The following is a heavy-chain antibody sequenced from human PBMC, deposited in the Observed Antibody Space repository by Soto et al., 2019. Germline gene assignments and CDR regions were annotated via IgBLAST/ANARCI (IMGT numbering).Heavy chain of an antibody. D-gene: IGHD3-3*01. J-gene: IGHJ6*02. CDR2: IIPIFGTA. CDR1: GGTFSSYA. V-gene: IGHV1-69*13. Sequence: SVKVSCKASGGTFSSYAISWVRQAPGQGLEWMGGIIPIFGTANYAQKFQGRVTITADESTSTAYMELSSLRSEDTAVYYCARVGVEYYGMDVWGQGTTVTVSS. CDR3: ARVGVEYYGMDV.